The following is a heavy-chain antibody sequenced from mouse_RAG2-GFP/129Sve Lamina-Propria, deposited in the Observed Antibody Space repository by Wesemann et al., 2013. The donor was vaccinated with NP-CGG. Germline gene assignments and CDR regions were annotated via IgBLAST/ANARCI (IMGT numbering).Heavy chain of an antibody. J-gene: IGHJ4*01. CDR1: GYTFTTYG. D-gene: IGHD2-10*02. CDR2: INTYSGVP. Sequence: QIQLVQSGPELKKPGETVKISCKASGYTFTTYGMSWVKQAPGKGLKWMGWINTYSGVPTYADDFKGRFAFSLETSASTAYLQINNLKNEDTATYFCARILVPGNAMDYWGQGTSVTVSS. V-gene: IGHV9-3*01. CDR3: ARILVPGNAMDY.